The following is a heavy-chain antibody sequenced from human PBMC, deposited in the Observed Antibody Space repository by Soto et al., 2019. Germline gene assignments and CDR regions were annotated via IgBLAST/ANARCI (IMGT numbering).Heavy chain of an antibody. J-gene: IGHJ4*02. CDR1: GHTFTYYG. CDR3: ARDLVDFWSGYSHY. CDR2: ISAYNGYT. D-gene: IGHD3-3*01. V-gene: IGHV1-18*04. Sequence: QVQLVQSGAEVKKPGASVKVSCKASGHTFTYYGISWVRQAPGQGLEWMGWISAYNGYTYYAQKLQGRVTMTTDTSTSTAYMELRSLRSDDTAVYYCARDLVDFWSGYSHYWGQGTLVTVSS.